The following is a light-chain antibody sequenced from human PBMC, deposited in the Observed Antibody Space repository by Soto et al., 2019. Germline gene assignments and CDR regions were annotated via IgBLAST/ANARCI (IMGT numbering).Light chain of an antibody. CDR3: QQYGTSPWT. CDR2: TAS. V-gene: IGKV3-20*01. J-gene: IGKJ1*01. Sequence: EVVLTQSPGTLSLSPGESATLSCRASRSIPSTYLAWYQQIPGQALRLLIYTASGRATGIPDRFSGSGSGTDFTLTISTLEPEDFAMYYCQQYGTSPWTFGQGTKVEIK. CDR1: RSIPSTY.